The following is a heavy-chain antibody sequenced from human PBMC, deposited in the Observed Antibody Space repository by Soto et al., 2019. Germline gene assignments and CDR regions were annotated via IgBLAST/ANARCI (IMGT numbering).Heavy chain of an antibody. CDR1: GDSVTSINYY. CDR3: ARDRCSGCPFDI. D-gene: IGHD6-19*01. J-gene: IGHJ3*02. Sequence: PSETLSLTCTVSGDSVTSINYYWSWIRQSPGKGLEWIGYIYYSGSTNYNPSLKSRVTISVDTSKNQFSLKLSSVTAADTAVYYCARDRCSGCPFDIWGQGTMVTVSS. CDR2: IYYSGST. V-gene: IGHV4-61*01.